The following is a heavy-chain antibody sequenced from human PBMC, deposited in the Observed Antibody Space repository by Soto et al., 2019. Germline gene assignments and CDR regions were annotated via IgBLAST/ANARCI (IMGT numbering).Heavy chain of an antibody. D-gene: IGHD2-21*02. J-gene: IGHJ4*02. Sequence: QVQLEESGGGLVKPGGSLRLSCAASGFPFSGFYMRWVRQAPGKGLEYISYISSSGTSANYADSVKGRFTISRDNSKNSLYIQMKSLRTEDTAVYYCARDRGKVTGQDVDQWGQGARVTVSS. CDR1: GFPFSGFY. CDR3: ARDRGKVTGQDVDQ. V-gene: IGHV3-11*05. CDR2: ISSSGTSA.